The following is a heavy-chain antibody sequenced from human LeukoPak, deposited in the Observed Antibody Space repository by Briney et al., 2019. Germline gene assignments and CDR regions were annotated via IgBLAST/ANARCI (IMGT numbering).Heavy chain of an antibody. CDR1: GMTFERHG. J-gene: IGHJ4*02. V-gene: IGHV3-30*02. CDR3: VKDTIFTVDSFDY. CDR2: IKYDGSRT. D-gene: IGHD3-3*01. Sequence: GGSLRLSCAVSGMTFERHGMHWVRQPPGKGLEWLAFIKYDGSRTDYEDSVEGRFTVSRDNSQNTLYLEMNSLRAEDTAVYYCVKDTIFTVDSFDYWGQGTLVTVSS.